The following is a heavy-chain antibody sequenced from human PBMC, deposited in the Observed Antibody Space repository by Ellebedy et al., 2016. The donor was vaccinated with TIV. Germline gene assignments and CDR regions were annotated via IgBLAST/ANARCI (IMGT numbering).Heavy chain of an antibody. CDR3: ASDPTTYLRSGHFDS. V-gene: IGHV3-21*01. CDR1: AFTFSASA. Sequence: PGGSLRLSCEASAFTFSASAMNWVRQAPGRGLEWVSSINSYSSHIYYAGSVKGRLSISRDNAKNSVSLQMDSLRTDDTAVYYCASDPTTYLRSGHFDSWGQGILVTVSS. J-gene: IGHJ4*02. CDR2: INSYSSHI. D-gene: IGHD3-3*01.